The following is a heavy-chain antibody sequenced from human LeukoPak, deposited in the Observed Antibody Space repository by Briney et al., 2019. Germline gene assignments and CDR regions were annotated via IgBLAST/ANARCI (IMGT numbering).Heavy chain of an antibody. V-gene: IGHV1-2*06. Sequence: ASVKVSCKASGYTFTGYYMHWVRQAPGQGLEWMGRINPNSGGTNYAQKFQGRVTMTRDTSISTAYMELSRLRSDDTAVYYCARDWSENCSGGSCPFDYWGQGTLVTVSS. CDR1: GYTFTGYY. J-gene: IGHJ4*02. CDR3: ARDWSENCSGGSCPFDY. CDR2: INPNSGGT. D-gene: IGHD2-15*01.